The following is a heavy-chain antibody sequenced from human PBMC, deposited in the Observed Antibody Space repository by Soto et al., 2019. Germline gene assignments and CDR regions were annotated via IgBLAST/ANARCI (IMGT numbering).Heavy chain of an antibody. J-gene: IGHJ4*02. CDR1: GFTFRTFT. Sequence: GGSLRLSCAASGFTFRTFTMNWVRQAPGKGLEWVSGISGSGGSTYYADSVKGRFTISRDNSKNTLYLQMNSLRAEDTAVYYCAKSIVVVPFDYWGQGTLVTVSS. V-gene: IGHV3-23*01. CDR3: AKSIVVVPFDY. D-gene: IGHD2-2*01. CDR2: ISGSGGST.